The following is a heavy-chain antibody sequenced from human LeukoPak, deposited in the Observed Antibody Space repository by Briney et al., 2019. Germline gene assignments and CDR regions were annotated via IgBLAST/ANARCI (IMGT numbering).Heavy chain of an antibody. CDR3: TKDLMTGFSSGWYFGY. D-gene: IGHD6-19*01. Sequence: PGGSLRLSCAASGLTFKSFAMSRVRQAPGKGLEWVAVSSGNEDSTHYADSVRGRFVISTDNSKNTLFLQMNSLRAEDTAVYYCTKDLMTGFSSGWYFGYWGQGTLVTVSS. V-gene: IGHV3-23*01. J-gene: IGHJ4*02. CDR1: GLTFKSFA. CDR2: SSGNEDST.